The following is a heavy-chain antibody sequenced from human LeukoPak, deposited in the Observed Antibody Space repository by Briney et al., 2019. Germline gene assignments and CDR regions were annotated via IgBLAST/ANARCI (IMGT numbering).Heavy chain of an antibody. D-gene: IGHD1-26*01. CDR2: IYSTGST. CDR3: ARQGYTVSYYFLDY. CDR1: GGSVRSYW. J-gene: IGHJ4*02. Sequence: SETLSLTCDVSGGSVRSYWWGWVRQPAGKGLEWLGRIYSTGSTRFNPSLKSRLTLSIDTSTNQFSPKLTSVTAADTAVYFCARQGYTVSYYFLDYWSQGTLVTVSS. V-gene: IGHV4-4*07.